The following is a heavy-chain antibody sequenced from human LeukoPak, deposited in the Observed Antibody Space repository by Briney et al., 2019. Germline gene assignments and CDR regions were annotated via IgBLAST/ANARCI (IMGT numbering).Heavy chain of an antibody. J-gene: IGHJ4*02. CDR3: AREVRGQLVRDYFDY. CDR2: IYPGGST. V-gene: IGHV4-38-2*02. D-gene: IGHD6-6*01. CDR1: GYSISSGYY. Sequence: SETLSLTCTVSGYSISSGYYWSWIRQPAGKGLEWIGRIYPGGSTNYNPSLKSRVTMSVDTSKNQFSLRLTSVTAADTAVYYCAREVRGQLVRDYFDYWGQGTLVTVSS.